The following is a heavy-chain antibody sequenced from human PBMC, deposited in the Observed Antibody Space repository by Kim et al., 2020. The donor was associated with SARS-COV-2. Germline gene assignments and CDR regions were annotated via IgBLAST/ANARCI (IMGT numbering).Heavy chain of an antibody. CDR3: GRRETTGYYDH. Sequence: TTNNTPSLKSRVTISVDTSKNQFSLTLSSVTSTDTAVYYCGRRETTGYYDHWGQGTLVTVSS. V-gene: IGHV4-61*07. J-gene: IGHJ4*02. D-gene: IGHD3-9*01. CDR2: TT.